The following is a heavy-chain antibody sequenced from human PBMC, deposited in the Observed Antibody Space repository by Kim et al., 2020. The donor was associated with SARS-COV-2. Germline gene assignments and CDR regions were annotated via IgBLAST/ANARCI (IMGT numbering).Heavy chain of an antibody. CDR1: GFTFSAYA. CDR3: AKHFGSSGSEFQH. D-gene: IGHD3-22*01. CDR2: LSGSDGST. Sequence: GGSLRLSCAASGFTFSAYAMSWVRQAPGKGLEWVSGLSGSDGSTYYADSVKGRFIISRDNSKNTLHLQMNSLRAEDTAVYYCAKHFGSSGSEFQHRGQGT. V-gene: IGHV3-23*01. J-gene: IGHJ1*01.